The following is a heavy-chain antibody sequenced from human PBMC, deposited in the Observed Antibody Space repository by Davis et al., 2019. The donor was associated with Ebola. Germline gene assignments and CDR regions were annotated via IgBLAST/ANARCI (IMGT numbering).Heavy chain of an antibody. D-gene: IGHD2-15*01. CDR3: ARDGYCSGGSCYYGYYYYGMDV. V-gene: IGHV1-18*01. Sequence: AASVKVSCKGSGYTFTSYGISWVRQAPGQGLEWMGWISAYNGNTNYAQKLQGRVTMTTDTSTSTAYMELRSLRSDDTAVYYCARDGYCSGGSCYYGYYYYGMDVWGQGTTVTVSS. CDR1: GYTFTSYG. J-gene: IGHJ6*02. CDR2: ISAYNGNT.